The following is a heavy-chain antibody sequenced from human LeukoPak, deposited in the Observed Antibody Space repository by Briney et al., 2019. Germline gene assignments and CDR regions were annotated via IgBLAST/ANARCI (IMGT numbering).Heavy chain of an antibody. D-gene: IGHD6-6*01. J-gene: IGHJ6*02. CDR2: IYYSGST. CDR1: VGSISSYY. Sequence: PSGTLSLTCIVSVGSISSYYRSWIRQPPGKGLEWIGYIYYSGSTNYNPSLKSRVTISVDTSKNQFSLKLSSVTAADTAVYYCARDWYSSSGYYYYGMDVWGQGTTVTVSS. V-gene: IGHV4-59*01. CDR3: ARDWYSSSGYYYYGMDV.